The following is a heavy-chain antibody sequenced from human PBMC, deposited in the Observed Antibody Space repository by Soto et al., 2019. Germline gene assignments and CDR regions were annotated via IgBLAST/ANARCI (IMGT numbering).Heavy chain of an antibody. CDR1: GGTFSAYY. D-gene: IGHD3-22*01. Sequence: QVQLQQWGAGLVEPSETLSLTCAVHGGTFSAYYWSWIRQAPGKGLEWIGEINHRGSATYSPSLKSRVTISVDTSKDQFSLRLTSLTAADTAVYFCARGGWGISSTPYYDNYYYMDIWGKGTTVIVSS. CDR3: ARGGWGISSTPYYDNYYYMDI. CDR2: INHRGSA. J-gene: IGHJ6*03. V-gene: IGHV4-34*01.